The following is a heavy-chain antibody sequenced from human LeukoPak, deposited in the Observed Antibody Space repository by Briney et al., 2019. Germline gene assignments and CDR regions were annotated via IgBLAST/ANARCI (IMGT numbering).Heavy chain of an antibody. Sequence: PGGSLRLSCAASGFSFSNHYMDWVRQAPGKGLEWVGRSRNKPNSYTPEYAASVKGRFTISRDESKKSLYLQMNSLKTEDTAVYYCARGYCSSFHCRFLDYWGQGTVVTVSS. CDR2: SRNKPNSYTP. CDR3: ARGYCSSFHCRFLDY. V-gene: IGHV3-72*01. CDR1: GFSFSNHY. J-gene: IGHJ4*02. D-gene: IGHD2-2*01.